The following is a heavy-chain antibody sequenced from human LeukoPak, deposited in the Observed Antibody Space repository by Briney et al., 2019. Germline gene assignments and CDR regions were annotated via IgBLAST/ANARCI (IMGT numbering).Heavy chain of an antibody. Sequence: PGGSLRLSCVASGFTFTTYGMSWVRQAPGKGLEYVSSISVSGASTSHADSVKGRFTISRDNSKNTLFLQMHSLRAEDTAVYYCAKGVSSDWLYDAFDMWGQGTMVTVSS. CDR3: AKGVSSDWLYDAFDM. D-gene: IGHD3-9*01. V-gene: IGHV3-23*01. J-gene: IGHJ3*02. CDR1: GFTFTTYG. CDR2: ISVSGAST.